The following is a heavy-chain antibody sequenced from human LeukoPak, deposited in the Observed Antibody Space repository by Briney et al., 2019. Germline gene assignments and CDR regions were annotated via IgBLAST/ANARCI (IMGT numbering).Heavy chain of an antibody. CDR2: ISSSGDNT. CDR1: GFTFSSFG. V-gene: IGHV3-23*01. Sequence: GGTLRLSCAASGFTFSSFGMSWVRQAPGKGLEWVSAISSSGDNTWSADSVKGRFTISRDNSKNTLYLQIKSLRAEDTAVYYCAKRPPSLDAEYFQHWGQGTLVTVSS. CDR3: AKRPPSLDAEYFQH. J-gene: IGHJ1*01.